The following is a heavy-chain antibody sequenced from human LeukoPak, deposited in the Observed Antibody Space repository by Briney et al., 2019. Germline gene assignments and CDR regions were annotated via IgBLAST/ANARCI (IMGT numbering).Heavy chain of an antibody. J-gene: IGHJ4*02. CDR1: GGSISSSSYY. CDR3: AREGGLQHHFDY. V-gene: IGHV4-61*02. Sequence: SETLSLTCTVSGGSISSSSYYWSWIRQPAGKGLEWIGRIYTTGSTNYNPSLKSRVTLSVDTSKNQFSLKLSSVTAADTAVYYCAREGGLQHHFDYWGQGTLVTVSS. D-gene: IGHD4-11*01. CDR2: IYTTGST.